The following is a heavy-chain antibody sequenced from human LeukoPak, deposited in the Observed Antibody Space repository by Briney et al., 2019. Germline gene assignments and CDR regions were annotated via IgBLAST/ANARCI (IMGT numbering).Heavy chain of an antibody. V-gene: IGHV3-30*02. Sequence: LILSHEAPGFTFSSYGKDWVRQGPGKGLAWVAFIRYDGSNKYYADSVKGRFTISRDNSKNTLYLQLNSLRAEDTAVYYCAKTGYSGSYSHYYYYMDIWCKGTSVTVSS. CDR1: GFTFSSYG. CDR2: IRYDGSNK. CDR3: AKTGYSGSYSHYYYYMDI. J-gene: IGHJ6*03. D-gene: IGHD1-26*01.